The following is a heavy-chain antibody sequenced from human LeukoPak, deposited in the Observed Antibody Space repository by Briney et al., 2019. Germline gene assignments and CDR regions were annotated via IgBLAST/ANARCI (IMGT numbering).Heavy chain of an antibody. V-gene: IGHV1-2*02. CDR1: GYTFTGYY. CDR2: INPNSGGT. CDR3: AGGYSGYDPAVWLDP. J-gene: IGHJ5*02. D-gene: IGHD5-12*01. Sequence: ASVKVSCKASGYTFTGYYVHWVRQAPGQGLEWMGWINPNSGGTNYAQKFQGRVTMTRDTSISTAYMELSRLRSDDTAVYYCAGGYSGYDPAVWLDPWGQGTLVTVSS.